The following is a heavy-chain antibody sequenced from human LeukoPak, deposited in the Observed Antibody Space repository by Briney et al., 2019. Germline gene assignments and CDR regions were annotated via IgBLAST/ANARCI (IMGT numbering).Heavy chain of an antibody. CDR3: ARNYYDILTGYYIVSWFDP. D-gene: IGHD3-9*01. Sequence: SETLSLTCTVSGGSISSGDYYWSWIRQPPGKGLEWIGYIYYSGSPYYNPSLKSRVTISVDTSKNQFSLKLSSVTAADTAVYYFARNYYDILTGYYIVSWFDPWGQGTLVTVSS. CDR1: GGSISSGDYY. V-gene: IGHV4-30-4*01. CDR2: IYYSGSP. J-gene: IGHJ5*02.